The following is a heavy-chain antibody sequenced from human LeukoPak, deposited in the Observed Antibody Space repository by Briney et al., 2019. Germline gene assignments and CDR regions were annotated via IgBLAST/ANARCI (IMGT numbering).Heavy chain of an antibody. CDR3: ARGRYCSGGSCNSWYYCFDP. J-gene: IGHJ5*02. CDR2: LSHSGST. D-gene: IGHD2-15*01. V-gene: IGHV4-34*01. Sequence: SESLSLTCAACGGSFSGYYWSGIRQPPGKGLEWIGELSHSGSTNYNPSLKSQGTISVDTSKNQFSLSLSPVPGADTAVYYCARGRYCSGGSCNSWYYCFDPWGQGTLVTVSS. CDR1: GGSFSGYY.